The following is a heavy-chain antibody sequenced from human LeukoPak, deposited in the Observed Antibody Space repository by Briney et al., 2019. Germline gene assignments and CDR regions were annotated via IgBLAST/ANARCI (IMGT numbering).Heavy chain of an antibody. Sequence: PGGSLRLSCAASGFTFSSYGMHWVRQAPGKGLEWVAVISYDGSNKYYADSVKGRFTITRDNSKNTLYLQMNSLRAEDTAVYYCARVTHYYDSSGYYYWGQGTLVTVSS. D-gene: IGHD3-22*01. CDR2: ISYDGSNK. V-gene: IGHV3-30*03. J-gene: IGHJ4*02. CDR1: GFTFSSYG. CDR3: ARVTHYYDSSGYYY.